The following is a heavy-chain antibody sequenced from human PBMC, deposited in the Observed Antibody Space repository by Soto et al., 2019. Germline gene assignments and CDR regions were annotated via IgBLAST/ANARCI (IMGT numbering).Heavy chain of an antibody. CDR3: AQNTYYYGSGSYYKSSPNKDDAFDI. J-gene: IGHJ3*02. V-gene: IGHV1-8*01. Sequence: EASVKVSCKASGYTFTSYDINWVRQATGQGLEWMGWMNPNSGNTGYAQKFQGRVTMTRNTSISTAYMELSSLRSEDTAVYYCAQNTYYYGSGSYYKSSPNKDDAFDIWGQGTMVTVSS. CDR1: GYTFTSYD. CDR2: MNPNSGNT. D-gene: IGHD3-10*01.